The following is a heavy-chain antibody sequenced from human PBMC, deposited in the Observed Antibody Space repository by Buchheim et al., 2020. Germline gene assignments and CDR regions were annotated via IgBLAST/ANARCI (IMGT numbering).Heavy chain of an antibody. CDR3: ARLRGDYDNLAQEYSYYGVDV. CDR2: MYNGGNT. Sequence: QLQLQESGPGLVKSSETLSLTCTVSGGSISRSTYYWGWIRQPPGKGLEWIGSMYNGGNTYHNPSLKGRVTISVDASKNQFSLKVSSVTAADTAVYYCARLRGDYDNLAQEYSYYGVDVWGQGTT. J-gene: IGHJ6*02. CDR1: GGSISRSTYY. V-gene: IGHV4-39*01. D-gene: IGHD3-22*01.